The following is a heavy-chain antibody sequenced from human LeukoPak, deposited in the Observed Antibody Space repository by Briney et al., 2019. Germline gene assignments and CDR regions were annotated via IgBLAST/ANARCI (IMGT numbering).Heavy chain of an antibody. D-gene: IGHD2-2*01. CDR3: ARGGVVLMYDY. Sequence: SETLSLTCTVSGGSISSGSYYWSWIRQPAGKGLEWIGRIYTSGSTNYNPSLKSRVTISVDTSKNQFSLKLSSVTAADTAVYYCARGGVVLMYDYWGQGTLVTVSS. CDR2: IYTSGST. J-gene: IGHJ4*02. CDR1: GGSISSGSYY. V-gene: IGHV4-61*02.